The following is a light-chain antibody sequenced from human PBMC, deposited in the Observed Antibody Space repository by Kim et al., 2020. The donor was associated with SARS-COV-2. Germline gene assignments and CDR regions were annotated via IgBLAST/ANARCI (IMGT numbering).Light chain of an antibody. V-gene: IGKV3D-7*01. J-gene: IGKJ1*01. CDR3: QQDYNLQEWT. CDR2: GAS. Sequence: PGERVTLSCRASQSVSSSYLTWYQQKPGQAPRLLIYGASTRATSIPARFSGSGSGTDFTLTISSLQPEDFAVYYCQQDYNLQEWTFGQGTKVDIK. CDR1: QSVSSSY.